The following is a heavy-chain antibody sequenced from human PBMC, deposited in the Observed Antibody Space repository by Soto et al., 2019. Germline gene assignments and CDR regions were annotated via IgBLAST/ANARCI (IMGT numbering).Heavy chain of an antibody. Sequence: EESLKISCNVSGYSFTTYWIGWVRQMPGKGLEWMGTLYPGDSETRYSPSFQGQVTISADKSISTAYLQWSSLKASDTAMYYCARQGNGGEGFDFWGQGTLVTVSS. CDR3: ARQGNGGEGFDF. J-gene: IGHJ4*02. D-gene: IGHD4-17*01. V-gene: IGHV5-51*01. CDR1: GYSFTTYW. CDR2: LYPGDSET.